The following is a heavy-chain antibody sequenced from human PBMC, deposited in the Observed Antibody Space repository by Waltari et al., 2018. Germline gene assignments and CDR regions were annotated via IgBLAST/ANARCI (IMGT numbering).Heavy chain of an antibody. V-gene: IGHV3-72*01. CDR1: GFSFSDHY. CDR3: ARDTAAALDS. CDR2: NKNKGDSHIT. D-gene: IGHD2-2*01. Sequence: EVQLVESGGGLVQPGGSLRLSCVGSGFSFSDHYMNWVRQAPGKGLEWLCRNKNKGDSHITNYAASVKGRFFASRDESKNSLYLQMNNLKTEDTAVYYCARDTAAALDSWGQGTLVTVSS. J-gene: IGHJ4*02.